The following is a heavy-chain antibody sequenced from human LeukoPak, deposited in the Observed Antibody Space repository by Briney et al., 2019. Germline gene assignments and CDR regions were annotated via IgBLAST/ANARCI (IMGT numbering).Heavy chain of an antibody. CDR2: IEEDGSEK. V-gene: IGHV3-7*01. CDR1: EFKFDKHW. J-gene: IGHJ4*02. CDR3: ARDPMHIGYCNGGACYSGLFDN. D-gene: IGHD2-15*01. Sequence: PGGSLRLPCVASEFKFDKHWMAWVRQAPGKGLEWVANIEEDGSEKKYMDSVRGRFTISRDNTHNSLFLEMSSLRAEDTAVYYCARDPMHIGYCNGGACYSGLFDNWGQGTLVAVSS.